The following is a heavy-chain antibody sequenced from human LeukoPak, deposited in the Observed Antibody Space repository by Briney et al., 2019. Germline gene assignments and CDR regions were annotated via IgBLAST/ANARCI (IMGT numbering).Heavy chain of an antibody. CDR3: ARGLRWGRQLASNWFDP. V-gene: IGHV4-34*01. CDR1: GGSFSGYY. CDR2: INHSGST. D-gene: IGHD6-6*01. J-gene: IGHJ5*02. Sequence: SETLSLTCAVYGGSFSGYYWSWIRQPPGKGLEWIGEINHSGSTNYNPSLQSRVTISVDTSKKQFSLKLSSVTAADTAVYYCARGLRWGRQLASNWFDPWGQGTLVTVSS.